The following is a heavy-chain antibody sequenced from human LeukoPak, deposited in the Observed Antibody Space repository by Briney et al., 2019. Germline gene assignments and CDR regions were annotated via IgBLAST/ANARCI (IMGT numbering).Heavy chain of an antibody. CDR3: ARGRGYCSGGSCYGNCFDP. D-gene: IGHD2-15*01. CDR1: GGSISSGGYY. Sequence: PSETLPLTCTVSGGSISSGGYYWSWIRQHPGKGLEWSGYIYYSGSTYYNPSLKRRVTISVDTSKNQFSLKLSSVTGADTAVYYCARGRGYCSGGSCYGNCFDPWGQGTLVTVSS. CDR2: IYYSGST. V-gene: IGHV4-31*03. J-gene: IGHJ5*02.